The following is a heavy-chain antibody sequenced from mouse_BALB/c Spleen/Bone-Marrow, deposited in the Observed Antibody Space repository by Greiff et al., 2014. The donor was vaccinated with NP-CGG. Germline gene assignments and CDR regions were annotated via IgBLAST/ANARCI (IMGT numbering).Heavy chain of an antibody. J-gene: IGHJ3*01. V-gene: IGHV14-3*02. D-gene: IGHD1-1*01. CDR3: ASYYYGSSSFAY. CDR1: GFAIKDTY. CDR2: IDPANGNT. Sequence: VQLKESGAELVKPGASVKLSCTASGFAIKDTYMHWVKQRPEQGLEWIGRIDPANGNTKYDPKFQGKATITADTSSNTAYLQLSSLTSEDTAVEYCASYYYGSSSFAYWGQGTLVTVSA.